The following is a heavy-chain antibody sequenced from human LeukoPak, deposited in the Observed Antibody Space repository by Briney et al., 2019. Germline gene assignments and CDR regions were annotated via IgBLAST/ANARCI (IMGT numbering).Heavy chain of an antibody. CDR3: AKSGIR. CDR2: ISWNSGSI. V-gene: IGHV3-9*01. D-gene: IGHD1-14*01. Sequence: GRSLRLSCAASGFTFDDYAMHWVRQAPGKGLEWVSGISWNSGSIGYADSVKGRFTISRDNAKNSLYLQMNSLRAEDTAVYYCAKSGIRWGQGTLVTVSS. CDR1: GFTFDDYA. J-gene: IGHJ4*02.